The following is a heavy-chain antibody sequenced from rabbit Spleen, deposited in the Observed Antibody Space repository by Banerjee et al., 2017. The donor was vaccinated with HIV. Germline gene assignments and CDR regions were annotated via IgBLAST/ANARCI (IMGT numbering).Heavy chain of an antibody. CDR1: GFSFSNNYY. CDR3: ARDLPSVVGWNLNL. CDR2: IDTSDGDT. D-gene: IGHD1-1*01. Sequence: QSLEESGGGLVQPEGSLTLTRTASGFSFSNNYYMCWVRQAPGKGLEWIACIDTSDGDTDYANWPKGRFTISKASSTTVTLKMTSLTAADTATYFCARDLPSVVGWNLNLWGPGTLVTVS. J-gene: IGHJ4*01. V-gene: IGHV1S40*01.